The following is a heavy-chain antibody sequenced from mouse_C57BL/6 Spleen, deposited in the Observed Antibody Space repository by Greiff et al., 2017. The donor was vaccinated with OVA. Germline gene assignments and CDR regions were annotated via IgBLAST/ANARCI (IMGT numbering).Heavy chain of an antibody. Sequence: QVQLKESGPELVKPGASVKISCKASGYAFSSSWMNWVKQRPGKGLEWIGRIYPGDGDTNYNGKFKGKATLTADKSSSTAYMQLSSLTSEDSAVYFCARWEWGGAFDYWGQGTTLTVSS. J-gene: IGHJ2*01. D-gene: IGHD1-3*01. CDR2: IYPGDGDT. V-gene: IGHV1-82*01. CDR3: ARWEWGGAFDY. CDR1: GYAFSSSW.